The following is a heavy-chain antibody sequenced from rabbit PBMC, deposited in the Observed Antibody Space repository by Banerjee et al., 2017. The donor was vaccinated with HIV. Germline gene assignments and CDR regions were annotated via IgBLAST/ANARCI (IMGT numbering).Heavy chain of an antibody. CDR3: ARLGYDEFMEYFHL. CDR1: GFSFSGGYD. Sequence: QSLEESGGDLVKPGASLTLTCTASGFSFSGGYDMCWVRQAPGKGLELIACIYAGSSGSTYYASWAKGRFTISKTSSTTVTLQMTSLTAADTATYFCARLGYDEFMEYFHLWGPGTLVTVS. J-gene: IGHJ4*01. D-gene: IGHD2-1*01. V-gene: IGHV1S40*01. CDR2: IYAGSSGST.